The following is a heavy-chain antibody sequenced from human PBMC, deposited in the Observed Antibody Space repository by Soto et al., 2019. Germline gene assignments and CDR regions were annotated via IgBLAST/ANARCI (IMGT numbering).Heavy chain of an antibody. D-gene: IGHD3-22*01. V-gene: IGHV3-23*01. Sequence: EVQLLESGGGLVQPGGSLRLSCAASGFTFSSYAMSWVRQAPGKGLEWVSAISGSGGSTYYADSVKGRFTISRDNSKNTPYLQMNSLRAEYTAVYYCAKAAPRIHYYDSSGYYYDYWGQGTLVTVSS. CDR2: ISGSGGST. CDR1: GFTFSSYA. J-gene: IGHJ4*02. CDR3: AKAAPRIHYYDSSGYYYDY.